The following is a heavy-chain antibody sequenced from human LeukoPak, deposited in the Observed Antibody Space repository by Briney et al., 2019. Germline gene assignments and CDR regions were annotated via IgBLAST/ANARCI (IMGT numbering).Heavy chain of an antibody. CDR3: AKDHAYYYGSGSSGPLQH. V-gene: IGHV3-23*01. J-gene: IGHJ1*01. CDR2: ISGSGGST. CDR1: GFTFSSYA. Sequence: GGSLRLSCAASGFTFSSYAMSWVRQAPGKGLEWVSAISGSGGSTYYADSVKGRFTISRDNSKNTLYLQMNSLRAEDTAVYYCAKDHAYYYGSGSSGPLQHWGQGTLVTVSS. D-gene: IGHD3-10*01.